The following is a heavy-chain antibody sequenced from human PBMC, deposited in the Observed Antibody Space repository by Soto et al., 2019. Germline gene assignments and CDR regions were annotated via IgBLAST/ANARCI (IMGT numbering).Heavy chain of an antibody. D-gene: IGHD6-19*01. CDR2: LYSGGAT. J-gene: IGHJ4*02. CDR3: ARLTSSVWGFDC. CDR1: GFSVSDNY. V-gene: IGHV3-53*01. Sequence: GGSLRLSCAASGFSVSDNYMSWVRQAPGKGLEWISFLYSGGATYYADSVKGRFTISRDNSKNTLYLQMNSLRAEDTAVYYCARLTSSVWGFDCWGLGT.